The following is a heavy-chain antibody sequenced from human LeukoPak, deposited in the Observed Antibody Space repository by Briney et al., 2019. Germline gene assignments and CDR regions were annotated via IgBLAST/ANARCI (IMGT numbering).Heavy chain of an antibody. CDR2: ISSSSSSTI. V-gene: IGHV3-48*01. CDR1: GFTFSAYI. D-gene: IGHD2-21*02. Sequence: TGGSLRLSCAASGFTFSAYIMNWVRQAPGKGLEWVSYISSSSSSTIYYADSVKGRFTISRDNAKNSLYLQMNSLRAEDTAVYYCARDLGAIVVATNDAFDIWGQGTMVTVSS. J-gene: IGHJ3*02. CDR3: ARDLGAIVVATNDAFDI.